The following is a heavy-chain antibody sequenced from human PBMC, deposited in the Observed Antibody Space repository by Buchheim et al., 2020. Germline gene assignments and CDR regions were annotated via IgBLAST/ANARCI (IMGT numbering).Heavy chain of an antibody. D-gene: IGHD5-24*01. V-gene: IGHV5-51*01. CDR3: LRVGHNYDFDY. CDR2: IYPGNSNT. CDR1: GYSFTNYY. J-gene: IGHJ4*02. Sequence: EVQLVQSGTEVKKPGESLKISCQGSGYSFTNYYIAWVRQVSGKGLEWVGIIYPGNSNTGYSPSFQGLVTVSVDKTISTAYFQWNSLKAADTATYFCLRVGHNYDFDYWGQGTL.